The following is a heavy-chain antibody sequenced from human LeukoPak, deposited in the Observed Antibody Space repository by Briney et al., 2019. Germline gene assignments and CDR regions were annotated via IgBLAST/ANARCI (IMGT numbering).Heavy chain of an antibody. V-gene: IGHV1-69*13. CDR3: ARGRASSSVLNWFDP. CDR1: GGTFSSYA. CDR2: IIPIFGTA. J-gene: IGHJ5*02. D-gene: IGHD2-2*01. Sequence: SVKVSCKASGGTFSSYAISWVRQAPGQGLEWMGGIIPIFGTANYAQKFQGRVTITADESTSTAYMELSSLRSEDTAVYYCARGRASSSVLNWFDPWGQGTLVTVSS.